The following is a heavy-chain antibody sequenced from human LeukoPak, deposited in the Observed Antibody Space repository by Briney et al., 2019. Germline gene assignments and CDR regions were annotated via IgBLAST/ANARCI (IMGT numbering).Heavy chain of an antibody. V-gene: IGHV3-9*01. D-gene: IGHD2-2*01. CDR3: AEGAAVVVPAATDY. Sequence: GGSLRLSCAASGFTFDDYAMHWVRQAPGKGLEWVSGISWNSGSIGYADSVRGRFTVSRDNAKNSLYLQMNSLRAEDTALYYCAEGAAVVVPAATDYWGQGTLVTVSS. CDR2: ISWNSGSI. CDR1: GFTFDDYA. J-gene: IGHJ4*02.